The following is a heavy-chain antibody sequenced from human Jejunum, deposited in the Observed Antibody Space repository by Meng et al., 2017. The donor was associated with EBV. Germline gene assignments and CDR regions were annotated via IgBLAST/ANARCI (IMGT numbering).Heavy chain of an antibody. CDR3: VRGGLGPWY. Sequence: EVQLGESGGGLVQPCGSLGLSCAASGFTFSNSWMHWLRQAPGKWLVWVSHIDTDGSTTNYAGSVKGRFTISRDNAKNTLSLQMNSLRVEDTAVYYCVRGGLGPWYWGQGTLVTVSS. V-gene: IGHV3-74*01. CDR1: GFTFSNSW. J-gene: IGHJ4*02. CDR2: IDTDGSTT. D-gene: IGHD3/OR15-3a*01.